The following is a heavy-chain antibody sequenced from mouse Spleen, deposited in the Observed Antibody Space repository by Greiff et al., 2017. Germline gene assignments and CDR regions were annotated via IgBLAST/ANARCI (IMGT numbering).Heavy chain of an antibody. V-gene: IGHV3-6*02. CDR3: AREGTALDY. Sequence: ESGPGLVKPSQSLSLTCSVTGYSITSGYYWNWIRQFPGNKLEWMGYISYDGSNNYNPSLKNRISITRDTSKNQFFLKLNSVTTEDTATYYCAREGTALDYWGQGTTLTVSS. CDR1: GYSITSGYY. D-gene: IGHD3-3*01. CDR2: ISYDGSN. J-gene: IGHJ2*01.